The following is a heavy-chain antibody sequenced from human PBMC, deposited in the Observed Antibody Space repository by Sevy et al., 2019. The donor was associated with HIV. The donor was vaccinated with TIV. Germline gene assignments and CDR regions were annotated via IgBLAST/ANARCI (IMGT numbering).Heavy chain of an antibody. J-gene: IGHJ4*02. CDR2: MKEDGSER. Sequence: GGYLRLSCAASGFTFSSYWMSWVRQAPGKGLEWVATMKEDGSERKYVDSVKGRFTISRDNAKNSLYLQMNSLRADDTAVYYCVREGVGGYSYSLDCWGQGTLVTVSS. CDR1: GFTFSSYW. D-gene: IGHD5-18*01. V-gene: IGHV3-7*01. CDR3: VREGVGGYSYSLDC.